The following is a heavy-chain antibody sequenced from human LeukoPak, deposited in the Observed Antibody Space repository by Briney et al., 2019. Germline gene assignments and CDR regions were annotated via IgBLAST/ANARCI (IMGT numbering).Heavy chain of an antibody. Sequence: ASVKVSCKASGYTFTGYYMHWVRQAPGQGLEWMGWINPNSGGTNYAQKFQGRVTMTRDTSMSTAYMELSRLRSDDTAVYYCARANDYGDSFDAFDIWGQGTMVTVSS. CDR1: GYTFTGYY. D-gene: IGHD4-17*01. CDR2: INPNSGGT. CDR3: ARANDYGDSFDAFDI. V-gene: IGHV1-2*02. J-gene: IGHJ3*02.